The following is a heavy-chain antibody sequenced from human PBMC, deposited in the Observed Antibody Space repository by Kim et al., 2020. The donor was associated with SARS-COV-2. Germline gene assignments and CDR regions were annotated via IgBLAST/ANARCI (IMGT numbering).Heavy chain of an antibody. CDR1: GGTFSSYA. CDR3: ARAYCGGDCYSRSYYYYYGMDV. CDR2: IIPIFGTA. J-gene: IGHJ6*02. Sequence: SVKVSCKASGGTFSSYAISWVRQAPGQGLEWMGGIIPIFGTANYAQKFQGRVTITADESTSTAYMELSSLRSEDTAVYYCARAYCGGDCYSRSYYYYYGMDVWGQGTTVTVSS. V-gene: IGHV1-69*13. D-gene: IGHD2-21*02.